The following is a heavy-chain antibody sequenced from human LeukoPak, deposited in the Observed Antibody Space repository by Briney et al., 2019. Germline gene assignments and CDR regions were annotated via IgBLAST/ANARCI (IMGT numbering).Heavy chain of an antibody. CDR3: ARDPRTSGLVTSSMDV. CDR1: GFTFSNYA. CDR2: ISYDGNNK. D-gene: IGHD1-1*01. J-gene: IGHJ6*03. V-gene: IGHV3-30*01. Sequence: GGSLRLSCAASGFTFSNYAVHWVRQAPGKGLEWVAVISYDGNNKYYADTIKSQFTTSRDNSKNTLYLQMNSLRAEDTAVYYCARDPRTSGLVTSSMDVWGEGTTVTVSS.